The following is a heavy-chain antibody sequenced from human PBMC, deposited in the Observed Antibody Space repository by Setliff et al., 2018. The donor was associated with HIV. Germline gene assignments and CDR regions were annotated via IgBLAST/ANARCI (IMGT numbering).Heavy chain of an antibody. V-gene: IGHV1-2*02. CDR1: GYTLTDYS. D-gene: IGHD7-27*01. J-gene: IGHJ5*02. Sequence: GASVKVSCKASGYTLTDYSMHWVRQVPGRGLEWMGWIMPNSGGTDYAQKFRGRITMSRDTSLMTRHRDRTVTTVYMELARLTSDDTAIYYCARNPCQIKRWSPGETWFDTWGQGTVVTVSS. CDR3: ARNPCQIKRWSPGETWFDT. CDR2: IMPNSGGT.